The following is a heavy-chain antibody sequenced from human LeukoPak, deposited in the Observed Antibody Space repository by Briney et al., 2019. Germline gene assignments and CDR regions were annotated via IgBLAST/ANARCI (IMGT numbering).Heavy chain of an antibody. CDR1: GGSISSYY. CDR3: TSGGMVSGDY. CDR2: IYYSGST. J-gene: IGHJ4*01. Sequence: SETLSLTCTASGGSISSYYWSWIRQPPGRGLEWIGYIYYSGSTKYNPSLKSRVTISVDTSKNQFSLKLRSVTAADTAVYYCTSGGMVSGDYWGHGTLVTVSS. D-gene: IGHD2-8*01. V-gene: IGHV4-59*01.